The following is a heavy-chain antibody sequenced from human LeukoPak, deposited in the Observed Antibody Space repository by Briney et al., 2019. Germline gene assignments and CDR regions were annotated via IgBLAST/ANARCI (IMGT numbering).Heavy chain of an antibody. CDR3: ARDSDASGRHWYFDL. V-gene: IGHV3-7*05. J-gene: IGHJ2*01. CDR1: TFTFRNYW. Sequence: GSLRLSCAASTFTFRNYWMAWVRQAPGKGLEWLASIKEDGSDEYYADSVKGRFTISRDSSENTVYLQMNSLGDEDTAVYYCARDSDASGRHWYFDLWGRGTLVTVSS. D-gene: IGHD3-10*01. CDR2: IKEDGSDE.